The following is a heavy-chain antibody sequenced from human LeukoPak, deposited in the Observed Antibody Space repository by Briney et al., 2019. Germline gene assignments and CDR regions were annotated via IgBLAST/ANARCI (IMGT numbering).Heavy chain of an antibody. D-gene: IGHD6-19*01. CDR1: GFIFSSYA. CDR3: ARSYSNGWYHYYGMDA. J-gene: IGHJ6*02. Sequence: GRSLRLSCAASGFIFSSYAMHWARQAPGKGLEWVAVISYDGSNKYYADSVKGRFTISRDNSKDTLYLQMNSLRAEDTAVYYCARSYSNGWYHYYGMDAWGQGTTVTVSS. CDR2: ISYDGSNK. V-gene: IGHV3-30-3*01.